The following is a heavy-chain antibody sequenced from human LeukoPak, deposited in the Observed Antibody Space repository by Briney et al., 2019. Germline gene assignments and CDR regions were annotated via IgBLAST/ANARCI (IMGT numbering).Heavy chain of an antibody. D-gene: IGHD2-21*02. CDR2: IKQDGSEK. V-gene: IGHV3-7*01. Sequence: GGSLRLSCAASGFTFSSYWMSWVRQPPGKGLEWVANIKQDGSEKYYVDSVKGRFTISRDNAKNSLYLQMNSLRAEDTAVYYCAREMKVTDGPGIDYWGQGTLVTVSS. J-gene: IGHJ4*02. CDR3: AREMKVTDGPGIDY. CDR1: GFTFSSYW.